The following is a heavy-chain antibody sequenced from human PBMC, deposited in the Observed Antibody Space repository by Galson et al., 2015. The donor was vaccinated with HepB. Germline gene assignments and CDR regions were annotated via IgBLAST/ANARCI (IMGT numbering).Heavy chain of an antibody. Sequence: SLRLSCAASGFTFSSYGMHWVRQAPGKGLEWVAVIWYDGSNKYYADSVKGRFTISRDNSKNTLYLQMNSLRAEDTAVYYCARVLKYCSSTSCYGYYYMDVWGKGTTVTVSS. CDR2: IWYDGSNK. V-gene: IGHV3-33*01. D-gene: IGHD2-2*01. J-gene: IGHJ6*03. CDR1: GFTFSSYG. CDR3: ARVLKYCSSTSCYGYYYMDV.